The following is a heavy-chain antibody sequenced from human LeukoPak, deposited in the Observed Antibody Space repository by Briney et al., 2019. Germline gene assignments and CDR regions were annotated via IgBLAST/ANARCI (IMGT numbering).Heavy chain of an antibody. CDR1: GFTFASYA. J-gene: IGHJ6*02. CDR2: ITATGFST. V-gene: IGHV3-23*01. CDR3: ARLGGGDYYYYGMDV. Sequence: GGPLRLSCAASGFTFASYAMSWVRQAPGKGLEWVSVITATGFSTYYADSVKGRFTISRDSATNSLYLQMNSLRAEDTAVYYCARLGGGDYYYYGMDVWGQGNTGTVSS. D-gene: IGHD7-27*01.